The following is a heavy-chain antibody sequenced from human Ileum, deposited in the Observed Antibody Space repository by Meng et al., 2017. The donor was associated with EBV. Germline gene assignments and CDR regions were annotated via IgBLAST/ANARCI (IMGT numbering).Heavy chain of an antibody. Sequence: SGPAPCTAVTSLFSICSLCSVSGTSVDCHSSMTRPPPGKVLEWIGYILSGSTNYDPSRTNRVTVSVDTSKYRFSLKLTAVTAAYTAVYYCAGGRAGYGGYKTWGQGTLVTVSS. CDR3: AGGRAGYGGYKT. CDR1: SVSGTSVDCH. J-gene: IGHJ4*02. CDR2: ILSGST. D-gene: IGHD5-12*01. V-gene: IGHV4-61*03.